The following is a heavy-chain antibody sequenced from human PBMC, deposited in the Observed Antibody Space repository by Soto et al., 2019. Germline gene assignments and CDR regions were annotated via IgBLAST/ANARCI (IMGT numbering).Heavy chain of an antibody. J-gene: IGHJ6*02. CDR2: INHSGST. D-gene: IGHD6-6*01. Sequence: TLSLTCAVYGGSFSGYYWSWIRQPPGKGLEWIGEINHSGSTNYNPSLKSRVTISVDTSKNQFSLKLSSVTAADTAVYYCARESIAARFDYYYGMDVWGQVTTVTVSS. CDR3: ARESIAARFDYYYGMDV. CDR1: GGSFSGYY. V-gene: IGHV4-34*01.